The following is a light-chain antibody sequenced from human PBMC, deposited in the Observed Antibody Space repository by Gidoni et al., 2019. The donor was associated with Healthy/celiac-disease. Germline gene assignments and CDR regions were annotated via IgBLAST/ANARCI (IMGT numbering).Light chain of an antibody. J-gene: IGKJ1*01. Sequence: DIQMTQSPSSLSASVGDRVTIPCRASQGISNYLAWYQQNPGKVPKLLIYAASTLQSGFPSRFSGSGSGTDFTLTISSLQPEDVATYYCQKYNSAPPTFGQGTKVEIK. CDR1: QGISNY. V-gene: IGKV1-27*01. CDR2: AAS. CDR3: QKYNSAPPT.